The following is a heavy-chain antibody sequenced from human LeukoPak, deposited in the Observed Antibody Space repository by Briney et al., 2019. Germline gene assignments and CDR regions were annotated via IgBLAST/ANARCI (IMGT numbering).Heavy chain of an antibody. J-gene: IGHJ3*02. CDR1: GGSISSYY. CDR3: ARDRYSSGWGFDI. CDR2: IYYSGST. V-gene: IGHV4-59*01. D-gene: IGHD6-19*01. Sequence: SETLSLTCTVSGGSISSYYWSWIRQPPGKGLEWIGYIYYSGSTNYNPSLKSRVTISVDTSKNQFPLKLSSVTAADTAVYYCARDRYSSGWGFDIWGQGTMVTVSS.